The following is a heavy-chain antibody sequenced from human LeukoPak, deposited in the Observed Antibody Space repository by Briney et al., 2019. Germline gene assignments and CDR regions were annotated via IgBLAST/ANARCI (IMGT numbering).Heavy chain of an antibody. CDR1: GFIVSNNY. V-gene: IGHV3-53*01. D-gene: IGHD1-1*01. CDR3: ARGIQLTLAAHAFDI. CDR2: IYSGGGT. J-gene: IGHJ3*02. Sequence: AGGSLRLSCAASGFIVSNNYMSWVRQAPGKGLEWVSVIYSGGGTYSADPVKGRFTISRDNSKNTLYFQMNNLRAEDTAVYYCARGIQLTLAAHAFDIWGPGTMVTVSS.